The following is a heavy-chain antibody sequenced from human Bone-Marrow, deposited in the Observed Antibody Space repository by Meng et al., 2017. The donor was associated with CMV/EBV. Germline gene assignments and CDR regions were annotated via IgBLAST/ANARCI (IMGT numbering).Heavy chain of an antibody. D-gene: IGHD3-3*01. CDR3: ARDSFGVAHYGMDV. Sequence: GESLKISCAASGFIFSSYWMSWVRQAPGKGLEWVANIKQDGSEKYYVDSVKGRFTISRDNAKNTLYLQMNSLRAEDTAVYYCARDSFGVAHYGMDVWGQGTTVTVSS. CDR1: GFIFSSYW. V-gene: IGHV3-7*01. CDR2: IKQDGSEK. J-gene: IGHJ6*02.